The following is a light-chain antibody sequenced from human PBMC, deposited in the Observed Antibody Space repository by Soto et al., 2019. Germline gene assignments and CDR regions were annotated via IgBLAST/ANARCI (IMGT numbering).Light chain of an antibody. V-gene: IGKV3-20*01. CDR3: QQYGASPLT. CDR2: GAS. CDR1: QSVSSNH. J-gene: IGKJ4*01. Sequence: EIMMTQSPATLSLSPGEIATLYCRASQSVSSNHLAWYQQKPGQAPRLLIYGASRQATGIPDRFSGSGSGTDFTLTISRLEPEDFAVYYCQQYGASPLTFGGGTKVDIK.